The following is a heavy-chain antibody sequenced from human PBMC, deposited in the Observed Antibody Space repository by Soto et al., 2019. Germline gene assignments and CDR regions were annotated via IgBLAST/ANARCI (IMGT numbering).Heavy chain of an antibody. J-gene: IGHJ4*02. CDR1: GFTFSIYA. V-gene: IGHV3-23*01. CDR3: AKDNAAFWGSYRPSYYFDH. CDR2: ITDGAGST. Sequence: EVQLLVSGGGLVQPGGSLRLSCAASGFTFSIYAMNWVRQAPGKGLEWVSDITDGAGSTFYADSVKGRFTISRDNSKNTLSLQMNSLRAEDTAVYYCAKDNAAFWGSYRPSYYFDHWGQGSLVTVSS. D-gene: IGHD3-16*02.